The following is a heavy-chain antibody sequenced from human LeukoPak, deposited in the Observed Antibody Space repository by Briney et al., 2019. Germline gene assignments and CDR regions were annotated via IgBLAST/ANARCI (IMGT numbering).Heavy chain of an antibody. D-gene: IGHD5-12*01. CDR2: ISSDGTHT. V-gene: IGHV3-74*01. CDR1: GFTFRNYW. J-gene: IGHJ6*04. Sequence: PGGSLRLSCAASGFTFRNYWMNWVRQGPGKGLVWVSRISSDGTHTDYADSVKGRFTVSRDNAQNTLYLEINSLRVEDTAVYYCARSSYNRYDKGYVWGKGTTVTVSS. CDR3: ARSSYNRYDKGYV.